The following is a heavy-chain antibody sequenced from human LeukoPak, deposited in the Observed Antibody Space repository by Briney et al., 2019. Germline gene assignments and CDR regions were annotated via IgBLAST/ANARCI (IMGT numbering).Heavy chain of an antibody. CDR1: GYSFTSYW. J-gene: IGHJ6*02. V-gene: IGHV5-51*01. Sequence: GESLKISCKGSGYSFTSYWIGWVLQMPGKGLEWMGNIDPGDSDTRYSPSFQGQVTISADKSISTAYLQWSSLKASDTAMYYCARTVGYQLLYYYYGMDVWGQGTTVTVSS. D-gene: IGHD2-2*01. CDR2: IDPGDSDT. CDR3: ARTVGYQLLYYYYGMDV.